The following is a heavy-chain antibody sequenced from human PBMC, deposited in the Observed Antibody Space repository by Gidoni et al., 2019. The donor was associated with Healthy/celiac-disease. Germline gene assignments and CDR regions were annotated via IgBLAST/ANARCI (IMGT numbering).Heavy chain of an antibody. Sequence: EVQLLESGGGLVQPGGSLRLSCAASVFTFSSYAMSWVRQAPGKGLGWVSAISGSGGRTYYADAVKGRCTISRDNSKNTLYLQMNSLRAEDTAVYYCAKGAETAMGAFDIWGQGTMVTVSS. CDR2: ISGSGGRT. J-gene: IGHJ3*02. CDR3: AKGAETAMGAFDI. CDR1: VFTFSSYA. V-gene: IGHV3-23*01.